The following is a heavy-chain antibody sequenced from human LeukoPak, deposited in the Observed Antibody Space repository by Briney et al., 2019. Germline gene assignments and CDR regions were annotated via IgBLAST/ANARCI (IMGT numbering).Heavy chain of an antibody. CDR2: IYYSGST. Sequence: PSETLSLTCTVSGGSISSSSYYWGWIRQPPGKGLEWIGSIYYSGSTYYNPSLKSRVTISVDTSKNQFSLKLSSVTAADTAVYYCARADSSGWLNYFDYWGQGTLVTVSS. J-gene: IGHJ4*02. D-gene: IGHD6-19*01. CDR3: ARADSSGWLNYFDY. V-gene: IGHV4-39*01. CDR1: GGSISSSSYY.